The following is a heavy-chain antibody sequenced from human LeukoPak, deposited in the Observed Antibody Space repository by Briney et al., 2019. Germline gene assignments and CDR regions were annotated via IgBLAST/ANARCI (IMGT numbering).Heavy chain of an antibody. CDR1: GFTFSSYG. D-gene: IGHD2-2*01. CDR3: ARNLYCSSTSCYIYYYYGMDV. V-gene: IGHV3-30*03. Sequence: GRSLRLSCAASGFTFSSYGMHWVRKAPGKGLEWVAVISYDGSNKYYADSVKGRFTISRDNSKNTLYLQMNSLRAEDTAVYYCARNLYCSSTSCYIYYYYGMDVWGQGTTVTVSS. J-gene: IGHJ6*02. CDR2: ISYDGSNK.